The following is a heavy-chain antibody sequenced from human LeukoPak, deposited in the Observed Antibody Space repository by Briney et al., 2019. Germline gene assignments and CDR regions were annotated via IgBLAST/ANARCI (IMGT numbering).Heavy chain of an antibody. V-gene: IGHV1-69*13. CDR3: ARVGGGSSTWYGWFDP. CDR1: GGTFSSYA. D-gene: IGHD6-13*01. Sequence: ASMKVSCKASGGTFSSYAISWVRQAPGQGLEWMGGIIPIFGTTNYAPKFQGRVTFTADESTSTVYMELSSLRSEDTAVYYCARVGGGSSTWYGWFDPWGQGTLVTVSS. J-gene: IGHJ5*02. CDR2: IIPIFGTT.